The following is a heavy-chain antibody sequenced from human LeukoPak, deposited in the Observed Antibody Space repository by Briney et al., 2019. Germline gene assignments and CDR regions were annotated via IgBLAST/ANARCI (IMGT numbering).Heavy chain of an antibody. CDR2: INHSGST. D-gene: IGHD5-12*01. V-gene: IGHV4-34*01. CDR3: ARPRWLRSENWFDP. J-gene: IGHJ5*02. Sequence: PSETLSLTCAVYGGSFSGYYWSWIRQPPGKGLEWIGEINHSGSTNYNPSLKSRVTISVDTSKNQFSLKLSSVTAADTAVYYCARPRWLRSENWFDPWGQGTLVTVSS. CDR1: GGSFSGYY.